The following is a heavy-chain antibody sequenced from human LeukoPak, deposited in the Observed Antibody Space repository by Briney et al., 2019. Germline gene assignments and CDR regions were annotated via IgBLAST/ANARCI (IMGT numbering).Heavy chain of an antibody. D-gene: IGHD5-12*01. V-gene: IGHV1-2*02. CDR2: INPNSGGT. Sequence: ASVKVSCKASGYTFTGYYMHWVRQAPGQGLEWMGWINPNSGGTNYAQKFQGRVTMTGDTSLSTAYMELSRLRSDDTAVYYCARGVRYSGYIGDYWGQGTLVTVSS. CDR3: ARGVRYSGYIGDY. J-gene: IGHJ4*02. CDR1: GYTFTGYY.